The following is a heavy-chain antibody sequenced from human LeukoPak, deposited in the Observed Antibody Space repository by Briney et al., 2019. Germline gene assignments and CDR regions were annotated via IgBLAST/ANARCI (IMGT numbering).Heavy chain of an antibody. CDR3: ARDAASGYRNTCGGAFDI. Sequence: GGSLRLSCAASGFTFSTYWMHWVRQAPGKGLVWVSRIKSDGSSTSYADSVKGRFTISRDNSKNTLYLQMNSLRAEDTAVYYCARDAASGYRNTCGGAFDIWGQGTMVTVSS. CDR2: IKSDGSST. CDR1: GFTFSTYW. J-gene: IGHJ3*02. V-gene: IGHV3-74*01. D-gene: IGHD3-22*01.